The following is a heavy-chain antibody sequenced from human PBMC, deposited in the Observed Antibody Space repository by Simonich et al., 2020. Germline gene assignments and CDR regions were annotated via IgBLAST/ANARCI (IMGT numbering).Heavy chain of an antibody. CDR1: GFTFSSYA. CDR2: ISGSVGST. D-gene: IGHD2-2*01. V-gene: IGHV3-23*01. CDR3: AKEESYSSTSCYDAFDI. J-gene: IGHJ3*02. Sequence: EVQLLESGGGLVQPGGSLSLSCAASGFTFSSYAMSWVRQAPGKGLGWVSAISGSVGSTYSADSVKGRFTISRDNSKNTLYLQMNSLRAEDTAVYYCAKEESYSSTSCYDAFDIWGQGTMVTVSS.